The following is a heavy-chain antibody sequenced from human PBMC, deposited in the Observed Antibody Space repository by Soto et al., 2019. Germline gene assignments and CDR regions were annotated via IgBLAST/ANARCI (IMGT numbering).Heavy chain of an antibody. CDR1: GGSISSYY. J-gene: IGHJ4*02. D-gene: IGHD2-8*01. CDR3: ARQVYLAY. CDR2: IYYSGST. Sequence: SETLSLTCTVSGGSISSYYWSWIRQPPGKGLEWIGYIYYSGSTNYNPSLKSRVTISVDTSKNQFSLKLTSVTAADAAVYYCARQVYLAYWGQGTLVTVSS. V-gene: IGHV4-59*08.